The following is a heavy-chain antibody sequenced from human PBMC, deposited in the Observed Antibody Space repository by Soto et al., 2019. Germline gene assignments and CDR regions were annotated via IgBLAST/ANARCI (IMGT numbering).Heavy chain of an antibody. D-gene: IGHD2-15*01. CDR2: IDPSDSYT. V-gene: IGHV5-10-1*01. Sequence: EVQLVQSGAEVKKPGESLRISCKGSGYSFTSYWISWVRQMPGKGLEWMGRIDPSDSYTNYSPSFQGHVTISADKSISTACLQGGSLKASDTAMYYCARHLAVVAATALAPWGQGPLVTVSS. CDR1: GYSFTSYW. J-gene: IGHJ5*02. CDR3: ARHLAVVAATALAP.